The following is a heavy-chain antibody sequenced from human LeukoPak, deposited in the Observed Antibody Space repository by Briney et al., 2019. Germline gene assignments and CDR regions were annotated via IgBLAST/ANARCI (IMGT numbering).Heavy chain of an antibody. V-gene: IGHV4-39*07. Sequence: SETLSLTCSVSGGSINNNYWAWIRQPPGKGLEWIGNVYNIGSTYYSPSLKSRLTISVDTSKNQFSLKLSSVTAVDTAVYYCARTAVDTATYFEYWGQGTLVTVSS. CDR3: ARTAVDTATYFEY. CDR1: GGSINNNY. D-gene: IGHD5-18*01. CDR2: VYNIGST. J-gene: IGHJ4*02.